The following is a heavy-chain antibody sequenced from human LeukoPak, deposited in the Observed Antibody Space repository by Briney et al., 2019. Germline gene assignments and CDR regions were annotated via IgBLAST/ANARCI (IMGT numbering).Heavy chain of an antibody. CDR1: GFSFSNYG. CDR2: ISSDGSNE. V-gene: IGHV3-30*19. J-gene: IGHJ4*02. CDR3: AIDGYCSSTSCYPLHFHS. Sequence: GRSLRLSCAASGFSFSNYGMHWVRQAPGKGLEWVAVISSDGSNEYCADSVKGRFTISRDNSKNTLYLQMDSLRAEDTAVYYCAIDGYCSSTSCYPLHFHSWGQGTLVTVSS. D-gene: IGHD2-2*03.